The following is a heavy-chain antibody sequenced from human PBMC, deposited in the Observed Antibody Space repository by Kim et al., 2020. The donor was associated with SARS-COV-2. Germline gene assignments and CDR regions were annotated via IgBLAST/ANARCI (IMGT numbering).Heavy chain of an antibody. CDR3: AKDGDSSGYYGRYFDY. CDR1: GFTFDDYA. V-gene: IGHV3-9*01. CDR2: ISWNSGSI. Sequence: GGSLRLSCAASGFTFDDYAMHWVRQAPGKGLEWVSGISWNSGSIGYADSVKGRFTISRDNAKNSLYLQMNSLRAEDTALYYCAKDGDSSGYYGRYFDYWGQGTLVTVSS. J-gene: IGHJ4*02. D-gene: IGHD3-22*01.